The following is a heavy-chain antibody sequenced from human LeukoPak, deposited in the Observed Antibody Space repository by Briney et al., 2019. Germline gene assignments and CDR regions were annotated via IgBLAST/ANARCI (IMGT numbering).Heavy chain of an antibody. CDR3: AREIYSSSGDAFDI. Sequence: SETLSLTCTASGGSISSSSYYWGWIRQPPGKGLEWIGSISYSGSTYYNPSLKSRVTTSVDRSKNLFSLKLSSVTAADTAVYYCAREIYSSSGDAFDIWGQGTMVTVSS. CDR2: ISYSGST. J-gene: IGHJ3*02. D-gene: IGHD6-6*01. CDR1: GGSISSSSYY. V-gene: IGHV4-39*07.